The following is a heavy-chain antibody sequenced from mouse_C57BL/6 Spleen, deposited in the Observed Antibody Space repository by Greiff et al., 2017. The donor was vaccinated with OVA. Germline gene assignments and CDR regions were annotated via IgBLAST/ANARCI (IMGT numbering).Heavy chain of an antibody. CDR3: ARSDYSNPSAY. Sequence: QVQLQQSGPELVKPGASVKISCKASGYAFSSSWMNWVKQRPGKGLEWIGRIYPGDGDTNYNGKFKGKATLTADKSSSTAYMQLSSLTSEDSAVYCCARSDYSNPSAYWGQGTLVTVSA. D-gene: IGHD2-5*01. CDR1: GYAFSSSW. V-gene: IGHV1-82*01. CDR2: IYPGDGDT. J-gene: IGHJ3*01.